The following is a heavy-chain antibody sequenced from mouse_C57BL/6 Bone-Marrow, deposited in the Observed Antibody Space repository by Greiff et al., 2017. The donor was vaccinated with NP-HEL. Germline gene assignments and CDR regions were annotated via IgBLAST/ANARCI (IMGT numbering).Heavy chain of an antibody. V-gene: IGHV1-72*01. Sequence: QVQLKQPGAELVKPGASVKLSCKASGYTFTSYWMHWVKQRPGRGLEWIGRIDPNSGGTKYNEKFKSKATLTVDKPSSTAYMQLSSLTSEDSAVYYCARGPPPGYYGSSSDYWGQGTTLTVSS. J-gene: IGHJ2*01. CDR3: ARGPPPGYYGSSSDY. D-gene: IGHD1-1*01. CDR1: GYTFTSYW. CDR2: IDPNSGGT.